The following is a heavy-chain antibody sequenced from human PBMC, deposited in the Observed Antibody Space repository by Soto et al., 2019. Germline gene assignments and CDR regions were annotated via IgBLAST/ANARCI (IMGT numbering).Heavy chain of an antibody. CDR2: IDYSGST. D-gene: IGHD3-22*01. Sequence: PSDTLSLNCTVTGASIGSYSWSLFRHPPGKGLEWIGYIDYSGSTNYNPSLKRRVTISVDTSKKQLSLKLSSVTAADTAVYYCARSSTYYYDSSGYYYYYYGMDVWREGATVS. CDR3: ARSSTYYYDSSGYYYYYYGMDV. V-gene: IGHV4-59*07. J-gene: IGHJ6*02. CDR1: GASIGSYS.